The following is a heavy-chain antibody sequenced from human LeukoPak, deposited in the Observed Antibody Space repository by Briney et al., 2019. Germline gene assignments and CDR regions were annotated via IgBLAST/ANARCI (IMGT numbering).Heavy chain of an antibody. CDR1: GGTFSSYA. Sequence: SVKVSCKASGGTFSSYAISWVRQAPGQGLEWMGRIIPILGIANYAQKFQGRVTITADKSTSTAYMELSSLRSEDTAVYYCARSLSYSSGWYWHYYYGMDVWGQGTTVTVSS. V-gene: IGHV1-69*04. D-gene: IGHD6-19*01. J-gene: IGHJ6*02. CDR2: IIPILGIA. CDR3: ARSLSYSSGWYWHYYYGMDV.